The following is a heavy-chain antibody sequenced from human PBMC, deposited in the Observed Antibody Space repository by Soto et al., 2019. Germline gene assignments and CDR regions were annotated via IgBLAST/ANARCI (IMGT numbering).Heavy chain of an antibody. CDR3: ARAPDILSCFWWFDH. V-gene: IGHV1-69*13. J-gene: IGHJ5*02. Sequence: GASVKVSCKASGGTFSSYAISWVRQAPGQGLEWMGGIIPIFGTANYAQKFQGRVTITADESTSTAYMELSSLRSEDTAVYYCARAPDILSCFWWFDHWGHVPLFPVS. CDR2: IIPIFGTA. CDR1: GGTFSSYA. D-gene: IGHD3-9*01.